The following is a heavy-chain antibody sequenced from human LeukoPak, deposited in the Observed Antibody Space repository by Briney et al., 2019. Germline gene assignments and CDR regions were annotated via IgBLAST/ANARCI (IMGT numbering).Heavy chain of an antibody. V-gene: IGHV4-39*01. D-gene: IGHD2-15*01. CDR1: GGSFSSSSYY. Sequence: SETLSLTCTVSGGSFSSSSYYWGWIRQPPGKGLEWIGSIYYSGSTYYNPPLKSRVTISVDTSKNQFSLKLSSVTAADTAVYYCASYLLGYCSGGSCYYYFDYWGQGTLVTVSS. CDR2: IYYSGST. CDR3: ASYLLGYCSGGSCYYYFDY. J-gene: IGHJ4*02.